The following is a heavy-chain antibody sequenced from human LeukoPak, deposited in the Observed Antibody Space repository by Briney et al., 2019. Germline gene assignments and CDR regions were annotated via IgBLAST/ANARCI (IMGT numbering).Heavy chain of an antibody. CDR3: ARFLDYYDSSGLMDV. J-gene: IGHJ6*04. CDR1: GFTFSSYS. D-gene: IGHD3-22*01. Sequence: GGSLRLSCAASGFTFSSYSMNWVRRAPGKGLEWDSSISSSSSYIYYADSVKGRFTISRDNAKNSLYLQMNSLRAEDTAVYYCARFLDYYDSSGLMDVWGKGTTVTISS. CDR2: ISSSSSYI. V-gene: IGHV3-21*01.